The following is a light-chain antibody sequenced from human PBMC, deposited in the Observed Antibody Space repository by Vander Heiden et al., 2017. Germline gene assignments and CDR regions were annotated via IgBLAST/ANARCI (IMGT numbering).Light chain of an antibody. CDR1: RSISRN. Sequence: EIVMTQSTATLPVSPGERATLSCRASRSISRNLAWYQQKPGQAPRLLIYGASARATGVTDRFSGSGSGTEFTLTISSLQSVDSAVYYCQQYNNWPPSWTFGQGTKVEV. CDR2: GAS. J-gene: IGKJ1*01. CDR3: QQYNNWPPSWT. V-gene: IGKV3-15*01.